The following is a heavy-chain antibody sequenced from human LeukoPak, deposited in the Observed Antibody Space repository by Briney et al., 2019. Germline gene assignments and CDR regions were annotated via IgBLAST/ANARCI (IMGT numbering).Heavy chain of an antibody. D-gene: IGHD4-17*01. J-gene: IGHJ4*02. CDR3: AKDRAYGDYGVYYFDY. CDR1: GFTFRSYA. Sequence: GGSLRLSCAASGFTFRSYAMSWVRQAPGKGLEWVSAISGSGGSTYYADSVKGRFTISRDNSKNTLYLQMNSLRAEDTAVYYCAKDRAYGDYGVYYFDYWGQGTLVTVSS. V-gene: IGHV3-23*01. CDR2: ISGSGGST.